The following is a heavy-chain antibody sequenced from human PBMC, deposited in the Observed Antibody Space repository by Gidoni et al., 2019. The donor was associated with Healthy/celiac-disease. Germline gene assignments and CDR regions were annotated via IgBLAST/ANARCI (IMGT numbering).Heavy chain of an antibody. CDR1: GFTFADYA. V-gene: IGHV3-9*01. D-gene: IGHD6-19*01. J-gene: IGHJ3*02. Sequence: EVQLVESGGGLVQPGRSLRLSCAASGFTFADYARHWVRQAPGKGLEWVSGISWNSGSIGYADSVKGRFTISRDNAKNSLYLQMNSLRAEDTALYYCAKDIGAVAGHDAFDIWGQGTMVTVSS. CDR3: AKDIGAVAGHDAFDI. CDR2: ISWNSGSI.